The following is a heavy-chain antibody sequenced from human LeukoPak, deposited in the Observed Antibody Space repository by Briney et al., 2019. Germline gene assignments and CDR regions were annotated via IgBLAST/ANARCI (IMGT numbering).Heavy chain of an antibody. Sequence: RTLETLSLTCTVSGYSISSGYLWGWIRQPPGKGLEWIGSIDGSGTSYYNPSLKSRVTMSVDTSKNQFSLKLSSVTAADTAVYYCARERVRYFDWLLVPTFDYWGQGTLVTVSS. CDR1: GYSISSGYL. CDR2: IDGSGTS. V-gene: IGHV4-38-2*02. D-gene: IGHD3-9*01. CDR3: ARERVRYFDWLLVPTFDY. J-gene: IGHJ4*02.